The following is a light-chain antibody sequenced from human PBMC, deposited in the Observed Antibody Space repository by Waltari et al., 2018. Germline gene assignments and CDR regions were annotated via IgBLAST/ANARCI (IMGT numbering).Light chain of an antibody. Sequence: QSALTQPPSASGSPGQSVTISCTGTSGDVGSYNYVSWYQQEPGKGPKLIIYDVSKRPSGGPDRVSGSKSGNTASLTVSGLQAEDEADYYCCSYAGSSNSVFGGGTKLTVL. CDR1: SGDVGSYNY. J-gene: IGLJ3*02. V-gene: IGLV2-8*01. CDR3: CSYAGSSNSV. CDR2: DVS.